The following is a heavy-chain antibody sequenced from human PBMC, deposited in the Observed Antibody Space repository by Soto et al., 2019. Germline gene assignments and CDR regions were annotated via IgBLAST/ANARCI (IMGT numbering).Heavy chain of an antibody. CDR2: LFHSGST. CDR1: GGSMNSGGYS. V-gene: IGHV4-30-2*01. D-gene: IGHD3-10*01. CDR3: VRDRGGGSGNYYISQGMDV. Sequence: LQLQESGSRLVKPSQTLSLTCAVSGGSMNSGGYSWSWIRQPPGKGLEWIGYLFHSGSTYYNPSIKGRLTISFDRSKNQFSLRLRSVTAADTAVYYCVRDRGGGSGNYYISQGMDVWGKGITVTVSS. J-gene: IGHJ6*04.